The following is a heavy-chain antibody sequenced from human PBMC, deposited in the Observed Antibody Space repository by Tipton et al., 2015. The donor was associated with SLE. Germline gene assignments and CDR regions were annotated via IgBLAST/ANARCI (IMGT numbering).Heavy chain of an antibody. CDR1: GGPIRSSRHF. V-gene: IGHV4-39*07. D-gene: IGHD2-21*02. J-gene: IGHJ6*02. Sequence: TLSLTCTVSGGPIRSSRHFWGWIRQPPGKGLEWIGSVYDSGTTHYNPSLKSRVTMSVDTSKTQFSLKLGSLTAADTAVYYCARVVTVGAAHYYDIDVWGQGTRVAVSS. CDR3: ARVVTVGAAHYYDIDV. CDR2: VYDSGTT.